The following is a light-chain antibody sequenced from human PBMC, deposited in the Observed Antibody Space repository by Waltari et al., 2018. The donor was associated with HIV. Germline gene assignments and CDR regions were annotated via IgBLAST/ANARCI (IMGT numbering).Light chain of an antibody. J-gene: IGLJ2*01. CDR1: SGHTTYA. Sequence: QVVLTQSPSASASLGASVKITCTLSSGHTTYAIAWHQQQPEKGPRFLMKVNSDGSLTKGDEIPDRCSGSASGPDRSLTISSLQSEDEGDYYCQTWGAGIVVFGGGTKLSVL. CDR2: VNSDGSL. V-gene: IGLV4-69*01. CDR3: QTWGAGIVV.